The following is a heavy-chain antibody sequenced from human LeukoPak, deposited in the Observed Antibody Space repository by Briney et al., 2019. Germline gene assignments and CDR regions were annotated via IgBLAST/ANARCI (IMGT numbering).Heavy chain of an antibody. V-gene: IGHV3-23*01. Sequence: GGSLRLSCAASGFTFSNYALSWVRQAPGKGLEWVSSIIGSGGSSYYVDSVKGRFTISRDNAKNSLYLQMNGLRAEDTAVYYCAREGRAYFEYWGQGTLVTVSS. D-gene: IGHD3-10*01. J-gene: IGHJ4*02. CDR2: IIGSGGSS. CDR1: GFTFSNYA. CDR3: AREGRAYFEY.